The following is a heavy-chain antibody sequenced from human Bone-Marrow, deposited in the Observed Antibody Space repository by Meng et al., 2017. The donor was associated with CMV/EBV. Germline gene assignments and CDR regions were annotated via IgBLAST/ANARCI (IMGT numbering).Heavy chain of an antibody. CDR2: INHSGST. J-gene: IGHJ4*02. D-gene: IGHD3-10*01. Sequence: SETLSLTCAVYGGSFSGYYWSWIRQPPGKGLEWIGEINHSGSTNYNPSLKSRVTISVDTSKNQFSLKLSSVTAADTAVYYCARARGSHYFDYWGQGKLVTVSS. CDR3: ARARGSHYFDY. CDR1: GGSFSGYY. V-gene: IGHV4-34*01.